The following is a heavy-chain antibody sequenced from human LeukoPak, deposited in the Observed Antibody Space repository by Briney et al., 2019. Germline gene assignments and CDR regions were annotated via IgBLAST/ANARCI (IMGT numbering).Heavy chain of an antibody. J-gene: IGHJ5*02. CDR1: GFTFSSNY. V-gene: IGHV3-53*01. D-gene: IGHD5-18*01. CDR2: IYSGGST. CDR3: ARDRGYSYGSYNWFDP. Sequence: GGSLRLSCAASGFTFSSNYMSWVRQAPGKGLEWVSVIYSGGSTYYADSVKGRFTISRDNSKNTLYLQMNSLRAEDTAVYYCARDRGYSYGSYNWFDPWGQGTLVTVSS.